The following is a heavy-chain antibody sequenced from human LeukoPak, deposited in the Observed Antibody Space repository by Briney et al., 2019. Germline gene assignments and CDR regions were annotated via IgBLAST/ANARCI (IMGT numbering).Heavy chain of an antibody. Sequence: GGSLRLSCAASGFTVSSNYMSWVRQAPGKGLEWVSVIYSGGSTYYADSVKGRFTISRDSSKNTLYLQMNSLRAEDTAVYYCALYSSRPLDYWGQGTLVTVSS. CDR3: ALYSSRPLDY. D-gene: IGHD6-13*01. CDR1: GFTVSSNY. V-gene: IGHV3-66*02. J-gene: IGHJ4*02. CDR2: IYSGGST.